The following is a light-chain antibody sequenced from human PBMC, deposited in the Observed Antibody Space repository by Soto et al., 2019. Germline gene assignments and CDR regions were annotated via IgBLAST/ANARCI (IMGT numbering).Light chain of an antibody. V-gene: IGKV1-5*01. CDR3: QQLRT. CDR1: QIISGW. CDR2: DAS. Sequence: DIQMTQSPSTLSASVGDRVTITCRASQIISGWLAWYQQKPGQAPKLLIYDASSLESGVPSRFSGSGSGTEFTLTISSLQPDDFATYYCQQLRTFGQGTKVEIK. J-gene: IGKJ1*01.